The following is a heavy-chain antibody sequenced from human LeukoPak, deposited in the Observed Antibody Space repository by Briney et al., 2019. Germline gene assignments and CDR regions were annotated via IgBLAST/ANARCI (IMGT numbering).Heavy chain of an antibody. J-gene: IGHJ4*02. CDR1: GYTFTGYY. V-gene: IGHV1-2*02. Sequence: ASVKVSCKTSGYTFTGYYIHWVRQAPGQGLEWMGWINPNTGGTNYAQKFQGRVSMTRDTSVTTAYMELSSLRSEDTAVYYCARDSHLEFAYFQGADYWGQGTLVTVSS. CDR2: INPNTGGT. CDR3: ARDSHLEFAYFQGADY. D-gene: IGHD3-10*01.